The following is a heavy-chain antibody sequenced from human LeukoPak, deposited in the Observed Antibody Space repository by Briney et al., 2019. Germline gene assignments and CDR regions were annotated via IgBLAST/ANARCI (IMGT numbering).Heavy chain of an antibody. CDR1: GFTFNDYS. Sequence: GGSLRLSCVASGFTFNDYSMSWIRQAPEKGLEWVSYIGNSDTTIYYADSVKGRFTISRDNAKNSLYLQMNSLRIEDTAVYYCARAAGWLDPWGQGTLVTVSS. V-gene: IGHV3-11*01. J-gene: IGHJ5*02. CDR2: IGNSDTTI. CDR3: ARAAGWLDP.